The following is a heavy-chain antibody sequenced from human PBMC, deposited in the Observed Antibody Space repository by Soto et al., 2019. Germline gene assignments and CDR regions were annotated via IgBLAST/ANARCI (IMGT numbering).Heavy chain of an antibody. J-gene: IGHJ5*02. CDR2: INHSGST. CDR3: AGGNIVLMVYARNKTNWFDP. CDR1: GGSFSGYY. Sequence: SETLSLTCAVYGGSFSGYYWSWIRQPPGKGLEWIGEINHSGSTNYNPSLKSRVTISVDTSKNQFSLKLSSVTAADTAVYYCAGGNIVLMVYARNKTNWFDPWGQGTLVTVSS. D-gene: IGHD2-8*01. V-gene: IGHV4-34*01.